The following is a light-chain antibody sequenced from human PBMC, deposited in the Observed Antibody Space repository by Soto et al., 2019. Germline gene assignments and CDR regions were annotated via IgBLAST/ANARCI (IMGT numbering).Light chain of an antibody. V-gene: IGLV1-47*01. Sequence: QPVLTQPPSASGTPGQTVTISCSGSSSNIGSNYVYWYQHLPGTAPKLLIYRNSQRPSGVPDRFSGSKSGTSASLAISGLRSEDEAGYYCAAWDDSLSGVIFGGGTKLTVL. J-gene: IGLJ2*01. CDR1: SSNIGSNY. CDR2: RNS. CDR3: AAWDDSLSGVI.